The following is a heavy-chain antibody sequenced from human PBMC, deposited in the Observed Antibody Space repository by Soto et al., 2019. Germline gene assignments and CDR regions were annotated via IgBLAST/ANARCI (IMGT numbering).Heavy chain of an antibody. CDR1: GESISSSSYY. D-gene: IGHD2-21*02. CDR2: IYYSGRT. J-gene: IGHJ4*02. Sequence: SETLSLTCIVSGESISSSSYYWGWIRQPPGKGLEGIGSIYYSGRTYYNPSFKSRVTISIDTSKNQFSLKLSSVTATDTAVYYCARQRTTVVTQAYFDHWGQGALVTVSS. V-gene: IGHV4-39*01. CDR3: ARQRTTVVTQAYFDH.